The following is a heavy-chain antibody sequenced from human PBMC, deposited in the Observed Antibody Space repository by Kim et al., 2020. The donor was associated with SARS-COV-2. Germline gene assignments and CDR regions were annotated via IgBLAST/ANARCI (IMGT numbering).Heavy chain of an antibody. CDR2: ISYDGSNK. D-gene: IGHD5-12*01. V-gene: IGHV3-30-3*01. Sequence: GGSLRLSCAASGFTFSSYAIHWVRQAPGKGLEWVAVISYDGSNKNYADSVKGRFTISRDNSKNTLYLQMNSLRAEDTALYYCARDPGSRRRGRTYSYYG. CDR3: ARDPGSRRRGRTYSYYG. J-gene: IGHJ6*01. CDR1: GFTFSSYA.